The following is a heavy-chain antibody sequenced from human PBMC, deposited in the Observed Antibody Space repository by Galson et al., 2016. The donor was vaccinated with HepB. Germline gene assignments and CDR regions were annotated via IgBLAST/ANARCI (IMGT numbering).Heavy chain of an antibody. CDR3: VTGLTTVEH. CDR2: IDNSGGAI. Sequence: SLRLSCAPSGFIFTTYAMNWVRQAPGKGLEWISYIDNSGGAIYYSDSVRGRFTISRDNAKNSLYLQMNSLSDEDTAGYYCVTGLTTVEHWGQGTLVTVSS. J-gene: IGHJ4*02. V-gene: IGHV3-48*03. D-gene: IGHD4-11*01. CDR1: GFIFTTYA.